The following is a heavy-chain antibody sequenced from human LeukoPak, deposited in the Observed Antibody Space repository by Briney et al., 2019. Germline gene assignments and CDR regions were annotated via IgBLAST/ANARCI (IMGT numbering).Heavy chain of an antibody. J-gene: IGHJ6*02. CDR3: ATEVGPRYYYYAMDV. V-gene: IGHV3-21*01. CDR1: GFIFSVYS. D-gene: IGHD1-26*01. CDR2: IGGSSPYI. Sequence: GGSLRLSCAASGFIFSVYSMGWVRQAPGKGLEWVSSIGGSSPYIYYADSVKGRFTVSRDNAKSSLFLQMNSLRAEDTAVYYCATEVGPRYYYYAMDVWGQGTTVTVSS.